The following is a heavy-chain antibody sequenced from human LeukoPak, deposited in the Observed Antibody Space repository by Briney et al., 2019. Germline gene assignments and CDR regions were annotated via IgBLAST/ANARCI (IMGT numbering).Heavy chain of an antibody. CDR2: INPSGGST. CDR1: GYTFTNYY. CDR3: ARVADSSGYYFDYFDY. D-gene: IGHD3-22*01. J-gene: IGHJ4*02. V-gene: IGHV1-46*01. Sequence: GASVKVSCKASGYTFTNYYIHWVRQAPGQGLEWMGIINPSGGSTSYAQKFQGRVTMTRDMSTSTVYMELSSLRSEDTAVYYCARVADSSGYYFDYFDYWGQGTLVTVSS.